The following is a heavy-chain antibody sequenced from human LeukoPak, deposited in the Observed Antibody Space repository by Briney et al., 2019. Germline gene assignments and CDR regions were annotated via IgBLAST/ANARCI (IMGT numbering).Heavy chain of an antibody. V-gene: IGHV3-48*01. CDR1: GFTFNTYS. CDR2: ISSSSRTI. CDR3: ASDPGEV. J-gene: IGHJ6*02. Sequence: GGSLRLSCAASGFTFNTYSINWVRQAPGKGLEWLSYISSSSRTIYYADSVKGRFTISRDNAKNSLYLQMNGLRAEDTAVYYCASDPGEVWGQGTTVTVSS.